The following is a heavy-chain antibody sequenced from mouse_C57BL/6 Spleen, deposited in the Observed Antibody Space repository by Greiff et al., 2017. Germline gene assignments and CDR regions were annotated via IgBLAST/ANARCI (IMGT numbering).Heavy chain of an antibody. D-gene: IGHD1-1*01. V-gene: IGHV1-20*01. J-gene: IGHJ1*03. CDR1: GYSFTGYF. Sequence: EVQLQQSGPELVKPGDSVKISCKASGYSFTGYFMNWVMQSHGKSLEWIGRINPYNGDTFSNQKFKGKATLTVDKSSSTAHMDLRSLTSEDSAVDYCARSDSSHWYFDVWGTGTTVTVSS. CDR2: INPYNGDT. CDR3: ARSDSSHWYFDV.